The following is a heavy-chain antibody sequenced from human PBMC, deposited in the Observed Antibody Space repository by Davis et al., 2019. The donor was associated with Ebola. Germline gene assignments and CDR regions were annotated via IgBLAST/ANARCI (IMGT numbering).Heavy chain of an antibody. CDR1: GDSVSINSAG. V-gene: IGHV6-1*01. Sequence: PSETLSLTCAISGDSVSINSAGWNWIRQSPSRGLEWLGRTYFNSKYFRDYAVSVRGRITINADPSKNQFSLHLNSVTPEDTAIYYCARGWLRTGLDVWGEGTTVTVSS. CDR2: TYFNSKYFR. CDR3: ARGWLRTGLDV. D-gene: IGHD5-12*01. J-gene: IGHJ6*04.